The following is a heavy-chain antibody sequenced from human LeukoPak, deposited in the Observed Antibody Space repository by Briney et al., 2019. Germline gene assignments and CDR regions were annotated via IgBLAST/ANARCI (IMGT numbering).Heavy chain of an antibody. V-gene: IGHV4-31*03. Sequence: DPSETLSLTCTVSGGSISSGGYYWPWIRQHPGKGLEWIGYIYYSGRTYYNPSLKSRVTISVDTSKNQFSLKLSSVAAADTAVYYCAREARGDYGYSWFDPWGQGTLVTVSS. CDR3: AREARGDYGYSWFDP. D-gene: IGHD4-17*01. CDR1: GGSISSGGYY. CDR2: IYYSGRT. J-gene: IGHJ5*02.